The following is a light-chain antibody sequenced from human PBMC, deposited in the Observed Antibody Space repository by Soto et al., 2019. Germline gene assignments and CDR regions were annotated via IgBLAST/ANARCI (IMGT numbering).Light chain of an antibody. J-gene: IGLJ2*01. CDR1: SSDVGSFNY. Sequence: QSALTQPASVSGSPGQSITISCTATSSDVGSFNYVSWYQHHPGKAPKLMIYEVTSRPSGVSNRFSGSKSGNTASLTISGLQAEDEADYYCCSFALRSTLIFGGGTKVTVL. CDR3: CSFALRSTLI. V-gene: IGLV2-14*01. CDR2: EVT.